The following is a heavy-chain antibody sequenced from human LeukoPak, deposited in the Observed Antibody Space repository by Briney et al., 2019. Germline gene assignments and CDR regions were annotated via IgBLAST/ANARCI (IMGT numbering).Heavy chain of an antibody. J-gene: IGHJ4*02. CDR1: GGSISSGGYY. D-gene: IGHD4-17*01. V-gene: IGHV4-31*03. CDR3: ARARDYGDYLNFDY. CDR2: IYYSGST. Sequence: PSETLSLTCTVSGGSISSGGYYWSWIRQHPGKGLEWIGYIYYSGSTYYNPSPKSRVTISVDTSKNQFSLKLSSVTAADTAVYYCARARDYGDYLNFDYWGQGTLVTVSS.